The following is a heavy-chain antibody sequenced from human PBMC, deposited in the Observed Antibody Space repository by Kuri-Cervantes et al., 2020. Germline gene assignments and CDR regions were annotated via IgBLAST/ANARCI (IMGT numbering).Heavy chain of an antibody. V-gene: IGHV1-69*05. CDR3: ARVRGLLAPSGAFDI. J-gene: IGHJ3*02. CDR1: GGTFSSYA. D-gene: IGHD4-17*01. Sequence: KVSCKASGGTFSSYAISWVRQAPGQGLEWMGGIIPIFGTANYAQKFQGRVTITTDESTSTAYMELSSLRSEDTAVYYCARVRGLLAPSGAFDIWGQGTMVTVSS. CDR2: IIPIFGTA.